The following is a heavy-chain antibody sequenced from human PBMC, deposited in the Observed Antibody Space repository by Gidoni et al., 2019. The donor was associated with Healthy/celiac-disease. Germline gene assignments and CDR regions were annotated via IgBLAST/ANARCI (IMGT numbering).Heavy chain of an antibody. CDR3: ARLPCSGGSCYSNGMDV. V-gene: IGHV1-69*01. Sequence: QVQLAQSGAEVRKLGDSVTVSCEASGAPFSRFAISWVRQAPGQGLEWMGGIIPIFGTTNYAQKFQGRVTITADESTSTAYMELSSLRSEDTAVYYCARLPCSGGSCYSNGMDVWGQGTTVTVSS. CDR2: IIPIFGTT. D-gene: IGHD2-15*01. J-gene: IGHJ6*02. CDR1: GAPFSRFA.